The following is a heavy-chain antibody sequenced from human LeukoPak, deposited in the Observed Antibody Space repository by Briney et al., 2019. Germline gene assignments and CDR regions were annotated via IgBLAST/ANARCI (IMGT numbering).Heavy chain of an antibody. CDR1: GFTFSSYS. CDR3: ATLRGNWNYGYGMDV. J-gene: IGHJ6*02. Sequence: GGSLRLSCAASGFTFSSYSMNWVRQAPGKGLEWVSSISSSSSYIYYADSVKGRFTISRDNAKNSLYLQMNSLRAEDTAVYYCATLRGNWNYGYGMDVWGQGTTVTVSS. V-gene: IGHV3-21*01. CDR2: ISSSSSYI. D-gene: IGHD1-20*01.